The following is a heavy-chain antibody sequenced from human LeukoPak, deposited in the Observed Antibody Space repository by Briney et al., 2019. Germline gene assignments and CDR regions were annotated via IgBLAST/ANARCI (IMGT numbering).Heavy chain of an antibody. V-gene: IGHV3-66*01. CDR2: IYGGGST. J-gene: IGHJ5*02. D-gene: IGHD3-10*01. CDR1: GFTFDDYA. Sequence: PGGSLRLSCAASGFTFDDYAMHWVRQAPGKGLEWVSVIYGGGSTYYADSVKGRFTISRGTPKNTLYLQMNSLRAEDTAVYYCARDVMVRNWFDPWGQGTLVTVS. CDR3: ARDVMVRNWFDP.